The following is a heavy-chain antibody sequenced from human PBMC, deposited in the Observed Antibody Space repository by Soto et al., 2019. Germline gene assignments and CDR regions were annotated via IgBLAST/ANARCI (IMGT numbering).Heavy chain of an antibody. J-gene: IGHJ6*02. CDR2: IIPIFGTV. CDR1: GGTFSTYA. Sequence: QVQLVQSGAEVKKPGSPVKVSCKASGGTFSTYAITWVRQAPGQGLEWMGTIIPIFGTVKYAQNFQGRVTITADESKSTAYMELSSLKSEDTAVVYCARDDPGSCSGGSCQYYSGMDVWGQGNSVTGSS. D-gene: IGHD2-15*01. V-gene: IGHV1-69*15. CDR3: ARDDPGSCSGGSCQYYSGMDV.